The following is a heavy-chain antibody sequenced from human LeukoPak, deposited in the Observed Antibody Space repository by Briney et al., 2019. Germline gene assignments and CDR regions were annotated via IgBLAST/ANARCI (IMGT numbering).Heavy chain of an antibody. J-gene: IGHJ3*02. CDR2: ISAYNGNT. CDR1: GYTFTSYG. CDR3: ARAGSGGVYEAFGI. V-gene: IGHV1-18*01. D-gene: IGHD3-10*01. Sequence: ASVKVSCKASGYTFTSYGISWVRQAPGQGLEWMGWISAYNGNTNYAQKLQGRVTMTTDTSTSTAYMEMRSLRSDDTAVYYCARAGSGGVYEAFGIWGDGTMVTVSS.